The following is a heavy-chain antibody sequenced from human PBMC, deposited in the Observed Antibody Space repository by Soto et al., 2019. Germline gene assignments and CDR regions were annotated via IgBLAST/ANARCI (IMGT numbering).Heavy chain of an antibody. J-gene: IGHJ4*02. CDR1: GFSFSTRREG. Sequence: QITLKESGPTLVKPTQTLTLTCTFSGFSFSTRREGVGWIRQPPGKALEWLALIYWGDEKRFSPSLKGRVTITRDTSKNQVVLTMTNMDPVDTATYYCAHSSYYYDTSAYFVSPPKRYYFDYWGQGTLVTVSS. V-gene: IGHV2-5*02. CDR3: AHSSYYYDTSAYFVSPPKRYYFDY. CDR2: IYWGDEK. D-gene: IGHD3-22*01.